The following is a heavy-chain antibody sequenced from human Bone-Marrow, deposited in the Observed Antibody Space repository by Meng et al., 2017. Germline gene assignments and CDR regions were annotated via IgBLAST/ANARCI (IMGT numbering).Heavy chain of an antibody. V-gene: IGHV4-34*01. J-gene: IGHJ2*01. Sequence: SETLSLTCAVYGGSFSGYYWSWIRQPPGKGLEWIGEINHSGSTNYNQSLKSRVTISVDTSKNQFSLKLSSVTAADTAVYYCARRFSAKYYYDSSGSYFDLWGRGTLVTVSS. CDR1: GGSFSGYY. D-gene: IGHD3-22*01. CDR3: ARRFSAKYYYDSSGSYFDL. CDR2: INHSGST.